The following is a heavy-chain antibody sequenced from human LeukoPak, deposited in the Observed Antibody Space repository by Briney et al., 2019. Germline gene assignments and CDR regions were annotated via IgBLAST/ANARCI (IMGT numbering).Heavy chain of an antibody. V-gene: IGHV3-21*01. CDR2: ISSSSSYI. CDR3: ASSSYDSSGYYPS. Sequence: PGGSLRLSCAASGFTFSSYSMNWVRQAPGKGLEWVSSISSSSSYIYYADSVKGRFTISRDNAKNSLYLQMNSLRAEDTAAYYCASSSYDSSGYYPSWGQGTLVTVSS. J-gene: IGHJ5*02. D-gene: IGHD3-22*01. CDR1: GFTFSSYS.